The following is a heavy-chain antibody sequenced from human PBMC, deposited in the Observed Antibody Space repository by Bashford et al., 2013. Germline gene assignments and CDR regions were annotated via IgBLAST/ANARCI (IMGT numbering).Heavy chain of an antibody. CDR1: GGSINSGGYY. D-gene: IGHD5-18*01. Sequence: SETLSLTCTVSGGSINSGGYYWSWIRQHPEKGLEWIGNIYYNGNTYSNPSLKSRISISIDTSKNQFSLKLSSVTAADTAVYYCAREARGGRGYNFGLDYWGQGTLVTVSS. CDR2: IYYNGNT. J-gene: IGHJ4*02. V-gene: IGHV4-31*03. CDR3: AREARGGRGYNFGLDY.